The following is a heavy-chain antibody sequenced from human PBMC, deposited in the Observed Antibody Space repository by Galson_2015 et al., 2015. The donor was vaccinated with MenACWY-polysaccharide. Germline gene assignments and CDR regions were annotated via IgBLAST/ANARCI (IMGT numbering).Heavy chain of an antibody. CDR2: IRSKTKNYAT. CDR3: YCGQDSAGWVDV. Sequence: SLRLSCAASGFTCSASAVHWVRQASGKGLQWVGRIRSKTKNYATAYTPSVQGRFTVFRDDSKNMAYLQMNSLKTEDTAVYYCYCGQDSAGWVDVWGKGTTVTVSS. V-gene: IGHV3-73*01. CDR1: GFTCSASA. D-gene: IGHD2-21*01. J-gene: IGHJ6*04.